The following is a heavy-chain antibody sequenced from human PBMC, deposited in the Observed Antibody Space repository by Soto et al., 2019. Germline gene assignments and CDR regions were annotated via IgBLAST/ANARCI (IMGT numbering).Heavy chain of an antibody. CDR1: GGTFSSYA. CDR3: ARETGDGYNVPLKEKAFDI. Sequence: SVKVSCKASGGTFSSYAISWVRQAPGQGLEWMGGIIPIFGTANYAQKFQGRVTITADESTSTAYMELSSLRSEDTAVYYCARETGDGYNVPLKEKAFDIWGQGTMVTVSS. CDR2: IIPIFGTA. J-gene: IGHJ3*02. D-gene: IGHD3-10*02. V-gene: IGHV1-69*13.